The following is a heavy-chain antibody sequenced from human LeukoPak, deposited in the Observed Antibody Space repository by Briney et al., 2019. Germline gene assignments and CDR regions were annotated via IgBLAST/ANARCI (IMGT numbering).Heavy chain of an antibody. CDR2: ISGSGGT. J-gene: IGHJ4*02. Sequence: PRGSLRLSCAASGFTLSSYDMSWVRQAPGPGLEWVSAISGSGGTYYAESVQGRCTVSRDNSNNTLYLQMDGMRAEDTAVYYCAKDYSAYNYLADFDYWGQGTLVTVSS. CDR3: AKDYSAYNYLADFDY. CDR1: GFTLSSYD. D-gene: IGHD5-24*01. V-gene: IGHV3-23*01.